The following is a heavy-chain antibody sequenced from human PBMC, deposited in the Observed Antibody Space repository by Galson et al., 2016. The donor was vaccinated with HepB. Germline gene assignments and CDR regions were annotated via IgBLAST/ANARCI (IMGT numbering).Heavy chain of an antibody. CDR1: GFTFSSYA. CDR2: ISGSGGST. J-gene: IGHJ4*02. Sequence: SLRLSCAASGFTFSSYAMSWVRQAPGKGLEWVSAISGSGGSTYYADSVKGRFTISRDNSKNTLYLQMNSLRAEDTAIYYCARGVFRYFDWLPYPDYWGQGTLVTVSS. V-gene: IGHV3-23*01. CDR3: ARGVFRYFDWLPYPDY. D-gene: IGHD3-9*01.